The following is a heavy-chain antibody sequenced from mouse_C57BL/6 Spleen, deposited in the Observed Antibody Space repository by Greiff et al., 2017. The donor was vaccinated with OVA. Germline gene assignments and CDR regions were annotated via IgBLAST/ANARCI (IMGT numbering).Heavy chain of an antibody. J-gene: IGHJ3*01. CDR3: GDYDGRLWFAY. CDR2: IYPRSGNT. D-gene: IGHD2-4*01. V-gene: IGHV1-81*01. CDR1: GYTFTSYG. Sequence: QVQLQQSGAELARPGASVKLSCKASGYTFTSYGISWVKQRTGQGLEWIGEIYPRSGNTYYNEKFKGKATLTADKSSSTAYMELRSLTSEDSAVYFCGDYDGRLWFAYWGQGTLVTVSA.